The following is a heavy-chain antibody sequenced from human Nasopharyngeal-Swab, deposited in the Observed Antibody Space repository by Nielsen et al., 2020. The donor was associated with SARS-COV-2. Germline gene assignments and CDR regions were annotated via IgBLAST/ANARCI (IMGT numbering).Heavy chain of an antibody. V-gene: IGHV1-46*01. D-gene: IGHD4-17*01. CDR3: ARPDYGDYNGAFDI. CDR2: INPSGGST. CDR1: GGILTRYY. Sequence: CTACGGILTRYYVHWVRQAPGQGLEWMGIINPSGGSTSYAQKFQGRVTMTRDTSTSTVYMELSSLRSEDTAVYYCARPDYGDYNGAFDIWGQGTVVTVS. J-gene: IGHJ3*02.